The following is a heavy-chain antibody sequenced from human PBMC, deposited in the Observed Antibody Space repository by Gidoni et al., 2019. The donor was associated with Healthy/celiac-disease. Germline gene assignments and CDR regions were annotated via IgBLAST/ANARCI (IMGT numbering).Heavy chain of an antibody. CDR2: INPNSGGT. J-gene: IGHJ5*02. Sequence: QVQLVQSGAEVKKPGASVTVSCKASGYTFTGYYMHWVRQAPGQGLEWMGWINPNSGGTNYAQKFQGRVTMTRDTSISTAYMELSRLRSDDTAVYYCARPFLGIRAAAGTNWFDPWGQGTLVTVSS. D-gene: IGHD6-13*01. V-gene: IGHV1-2*02. CDR3: ARPFLGIRAAAGTNWFDP. CDR1: GYTFTGYY.